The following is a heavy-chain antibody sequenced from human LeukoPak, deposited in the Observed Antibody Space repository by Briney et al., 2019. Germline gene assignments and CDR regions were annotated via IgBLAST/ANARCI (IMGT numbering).Heavy chain of an antibody. CDR2: FRNTPDGGTG. J-gene: IGHJ4*02. CDR1: GLTFSNTY. V-gene: IGHV3-15*01. Sequence: PGGSLRLSCAASGLTFSNTYMTWVRQTPRRGLEWGTVFRNTPDGGTGEYAAPVRGRFTISRDVSINTLFLQMNSLKIEDTGVYYCVTPLRWEFSNDYWGQGTLVTVSS. CDR3: VTPLRWEFSNDY. D-gene: IGHD4-23*01.